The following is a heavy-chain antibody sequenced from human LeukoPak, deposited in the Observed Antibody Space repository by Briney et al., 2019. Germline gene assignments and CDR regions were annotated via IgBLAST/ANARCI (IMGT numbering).Heavy chain of an antibody. Sequence: GGSLRLSCAASGFIFGDYYVSWIRQAPGKGLEWISYISSTGNDKKYADSVKGRFTISKDHAKKSVHLEMNSLRDEDAAIYYWAREAVGGRYFDYWGQGTLVAVSS. J-gene: IGHJ4*02. CDR2: ISSTGNDK. V-gene: IGHV3-11*01. CDR3: AREAVGGRYFDY. D-gene: IGHD6-19*01. CDR1: GFIFGDYY.